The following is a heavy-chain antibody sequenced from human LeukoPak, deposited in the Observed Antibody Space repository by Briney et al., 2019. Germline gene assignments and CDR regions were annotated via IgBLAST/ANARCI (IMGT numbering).Heavy chain of an antibody. CDR2: FSGGGDS. V-gene: IGHV3-23*01. J-gene: IGHJ4*02. D-gene: IGHD2-15*01. Sequence: GGSLSLSCAASGLTSGIYAMSWVRQAPGKGLEWVSAFSGGGDSFYADSVRGRFGISADRSRNILYLQMNSLRVEDTAVYYCGKEVERHFDLRYWGQGTPVTVSS. CDR1: GLTSGIYA. CDR3: GKEVERHFDLRY.